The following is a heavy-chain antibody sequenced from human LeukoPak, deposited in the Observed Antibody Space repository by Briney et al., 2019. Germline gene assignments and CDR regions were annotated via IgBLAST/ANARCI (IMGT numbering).Heavy chain of an antibody. V-gene: IGHV3-7*01. CDR2: IKQDGSEK. D-gene: IGHD6-19*01. CDR3: ARSREEYSSGWYGY. CDR1: GFTFSSYW. J-gene: IGHJ4*02. Sequence: GGSLRLSCAASGFTFSSYWMSWVRQAPGKGLEWVANIKQDGSEKYYVASVKGRFTISRDNAKNSLYLQMNSLRAEDMAVYYCARSREEYSSGWYGYWGQGTLVTVSS.